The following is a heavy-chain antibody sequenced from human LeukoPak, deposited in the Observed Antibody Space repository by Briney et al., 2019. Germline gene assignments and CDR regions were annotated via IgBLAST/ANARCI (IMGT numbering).Heavy chain of an antibody. CDR3: ARESRSRIQLWFPY. Sequence: SETLSLTCTVSGGSISSYYWSWIRQPAGKGLEWIGRIYTSGSTNYNPSLESRVTMSVDTSKNQFSLKLSSVTAADTAVYYCARESRSRIQLWFPYWGQGTLVTVSS. V-gene: IGHV4-4*07. D-gene: IGHD5-18*01. CDR2: IYTSGST. CDR1: GGSISSYY. J-gene: IGHJ4*02.